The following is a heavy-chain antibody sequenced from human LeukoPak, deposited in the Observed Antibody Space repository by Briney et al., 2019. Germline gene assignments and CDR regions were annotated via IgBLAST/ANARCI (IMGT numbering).Heavy chain of an antibody. D-gene: IGHD3-22*01. CDR3: ARGGYYYDSSGYYFI. Sequence: SETLSLTCTASGGSISSHYWSWIRQPPGKGLEWIGYIYYSGSTNYNPSLKSRVTISVDTSKSQFSLKLSSVTAADTAVYYCARGGYYYDSSGYYFIWGQGTLVTVSS. V-gene: IGHV4-59*11. CDR1: GGSISSHY. J-gene: IGHJ4*02. CDR2: IYYSGST.